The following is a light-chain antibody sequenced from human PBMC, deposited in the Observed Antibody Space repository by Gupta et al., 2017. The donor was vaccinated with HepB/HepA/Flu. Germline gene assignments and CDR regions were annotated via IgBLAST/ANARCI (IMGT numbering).Light chain of an antibody. CDR1: QSVSSY. V-gene: IGKV3-11*01. Sequence: EIVLTQSPATLSLSPGERATLSCRASQSVSSYLAWYQQKPGQAPRLLIYDASNRDTGIPARFSGSGFGKDLSLTISSREQEDFAVYYCQQRVNWPPITFGGGTKVEIK. J-gene: IGKJ4*01. CDR3: QQRVNWPPIT. CDR2: DAS.